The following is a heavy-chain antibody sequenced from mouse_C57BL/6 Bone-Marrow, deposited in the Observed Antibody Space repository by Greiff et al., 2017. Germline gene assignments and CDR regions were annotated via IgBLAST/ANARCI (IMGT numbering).Heavy chain of an antibody. CDR1: GYTFTSYW. CDR2: IYPGSGSP. J-gene: IGHJ4*01. D-gene: IGHD2-1*01. V-gene: IGHV1-55*01. Sequence: QVQLQQSGAELVKPGASVKMSCKASGYTFTSYWITWVKQRPGQGLEWIGDIYPGSGSPNYNEKFKSKATLTVDTSSSTAYMQLSSLTSEDSAVYYCARVYYCYAMDYWGQGTSVTVSS. CDR3: ARVYYCYAMDY.